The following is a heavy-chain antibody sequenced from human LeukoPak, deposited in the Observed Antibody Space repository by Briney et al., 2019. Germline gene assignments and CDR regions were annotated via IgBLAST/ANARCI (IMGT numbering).Heavy chain of an antibody. D-gene: IGHD2-21*01. J-gene: IGHJ4*02. CDR2: INEDGSAQ. CDR3: ASDSFSISAQSTVNFGY. Sequence: TGGSLRLSCAAPGFTFSNYWMSWVRQAPGKGLEWVANINEDGSAQYYVGSVRGRFTISRDNAKNSLYLQMNGLRVEDTAVYYCASDSFSISAQSTVNFGYWGQGILVTISS. V-gene: IGHV3-7*01. CDR1: GFTFSNYW.